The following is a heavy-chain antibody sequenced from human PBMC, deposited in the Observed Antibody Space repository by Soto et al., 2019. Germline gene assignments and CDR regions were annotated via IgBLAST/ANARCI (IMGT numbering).Heavy chain of an antibody. J-gene: IGHJ3*02. V-gene: IGHV1-18*01. D-gene: IGHD1-26*01. CDR2: ISTYNGKT. Sequence: QLQLVQSGGEVKTPGASVKVSCTTSGYTFTSHGLSWVRQDPGQGLAWMGWISTYNGKTDYAQKFQGRVTMTADTRTRTVYMEVRSLRSDDTAVYYCARLLTEGATYREDAFDMWGQGTKVTVSS. CDR3: ARLLTEGATYREDAFDM. CDR1: GYTFTSHG.